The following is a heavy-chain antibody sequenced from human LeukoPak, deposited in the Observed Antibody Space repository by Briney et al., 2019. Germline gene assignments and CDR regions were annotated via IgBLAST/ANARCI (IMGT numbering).Heavy chain of an antibody. CDR3: ARHSVEMATMFDY. D-gene: IGHD5-24*01. V-gene: IGHV4-59*08. J-gene: IGHJ4*02. Sequence: PSETLSLTCTVSGGSISSYYWSWIRQPPGKGLEWIGYIYYSGSTNYNPSLKSRVTISVDTSKNQFSLKLSSVTAADTAVYYCARHSVEMATMFDYWGQGTLVTVSS. CDR2: IYYSGST. CDR1: GGSISSYY.